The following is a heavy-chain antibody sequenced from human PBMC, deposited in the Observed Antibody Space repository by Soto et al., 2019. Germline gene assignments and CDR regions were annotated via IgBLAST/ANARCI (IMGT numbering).Heavy chain of an antibody. D-gene: IGHD2-15*01. V-gene: IGHV3-74*01. CDR3: ARDTGGRLDP. CDR2: INSEGSST. Sequence: EVQLVESGGGLVQPGGSLRLSCAASGFTFSNYWMHWVRQAPGKGLVWVSRINSEGSSTSYADSVKGRITISRDNAKNTWYLQMNSLRAEDTAVYYCARDTGGRLDPWGQGTLVTVTS. CDR1: GFTFSNYW. J-gene: IGHJ5*02.